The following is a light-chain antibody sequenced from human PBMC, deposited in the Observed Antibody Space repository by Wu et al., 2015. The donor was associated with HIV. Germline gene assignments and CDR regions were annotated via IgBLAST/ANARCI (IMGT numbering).Light chain of an antibody. CDR2: GAS. Sequence: DIVMTQSPATLSVSPGDTATLSCRTSQSVTTYLAWYQQKPGQAPRLLIYGASTRAAGIPARFRGSGSGTEFTLTISSMQSDDFAIYYCLQYNNWPPWTFGQGTKVEI. CDR1: QSVTTY. CDR3: LQYNNWPPWT. V-gene: IGKV3-15*01. J-gene: IGKJ1*01.